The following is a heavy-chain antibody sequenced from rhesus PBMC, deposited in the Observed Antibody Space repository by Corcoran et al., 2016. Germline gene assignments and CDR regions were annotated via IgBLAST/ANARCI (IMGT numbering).Heavy chain of an antibody. CDR1: GAPIRSNW. CDR3: AKVVGIQWVQDY. J-gene: IGHJ4*01. D-gene: IGHD5-42*01. Sequence: QAQLLESGPGLLKPSVTLSLTCTVSGAPIRSNWWSWIRHPPGKGLGWFGEDKGRSGGTNTTPSLRSRVTSSKDGSKNAFALNQSSGTAAETAVYYCAKVVGIQWVQDYGGQGVLVTVSS. CDR2: DKGRSGGT. V-gene: IGHV4-80*01.